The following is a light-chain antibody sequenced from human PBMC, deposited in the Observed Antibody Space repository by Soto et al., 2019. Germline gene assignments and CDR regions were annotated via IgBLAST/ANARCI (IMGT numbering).Light chain of an antibody. J-gene: IGKJ1*01. CDR2: GAP. CDR3: QHYNNWPPWT. Sequence: EILMTQSPAILSVSPGERAALSCRASQSVSSKLAWYQQKPGQAPRLLIYGAPTRATGVPARFRGSGSGTDFTLTISALQSEDFAVYYCQHYNNWPPWTFGQGTKVDI. CDR1: QSVSSK. V-gene: IGKV3-15*01.